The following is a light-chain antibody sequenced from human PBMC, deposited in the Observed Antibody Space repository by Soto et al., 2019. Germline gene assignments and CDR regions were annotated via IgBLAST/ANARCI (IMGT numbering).Light chain of an antibody. CDR2: AAS. J-gene: IGKJ4*01. CDR1: QSVTSSY. Sequence: EIVLTQSPGTLSLSPGERATLSCRASQSVTSSYLAWYQQKPGQAPRLLIYAASSRATGIPDRFSGSGSGTDFTLTISRLEPEDFAVYYCQHYGNSPLLTFGGGTKVEIK. V-gene: IGKV3-20*01. CDR3: QHYGNSPLLT.